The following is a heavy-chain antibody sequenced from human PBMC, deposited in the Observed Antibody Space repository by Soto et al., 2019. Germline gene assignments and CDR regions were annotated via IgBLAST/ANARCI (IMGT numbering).Heavy chain of an antibody. V-gene: IGHV4-34*01. CDR2: INHSGST. CDR1: GGSFSGYY. J-gene: IGHJ6*02. D-gene: IGHD3-10*01. Sequence: PSETLSLTCAVYGGSFSGYYWSWIRQPPGKGLEWIGEINHSGSTNYNPSLKSRVTISVDTSKNQFSLKLSSVTAADTAVYYCGLGSSYYYYYGMDVWGQGTTVIVSS. CDR3: GLGSSYYYYYGMDV.